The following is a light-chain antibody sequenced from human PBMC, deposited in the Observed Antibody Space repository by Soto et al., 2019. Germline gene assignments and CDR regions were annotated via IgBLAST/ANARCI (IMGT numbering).Light chain of an antibody. J-gene: IGKJ1*01. Sequence: DIVMTQSPDSLAVSLGERATINCKSSQSILYSSNNKNNLVWYQQKPGQPPKLLIYWASTRESGVPDRFSGSGYGTDYTLTISSLQAEDVAVYYCQQYYTGPRTFGQGTKVEIK. V-gene: IGKV4-1*01. CDR3: QQYYTGPRT. CDR2: WAS. CDR1: QSILYSSNNKNN.